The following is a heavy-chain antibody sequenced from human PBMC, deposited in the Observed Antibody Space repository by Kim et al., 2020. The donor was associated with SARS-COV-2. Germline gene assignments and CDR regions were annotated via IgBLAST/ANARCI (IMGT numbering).Heavy chain of an antibody. V-gene: IGHV1-2*06. J-gene: IGHJ4*02. CDR3: ARVCSGGSCYRTGGDY. D-gene: IGHD2-15*01. CDR1: GYTFTGYY. Sequence: ASVKVSCKASGYTFTGYYMHWVRQAPGQGLEWMGRINPNSGGTNYAQKFQGRVTMTRDTSISTAYMELSRLRSDDTAVYYCARVCSGGSCYRTGGDYWGQGTLVTVSS. CDR2: INPNSGGT.